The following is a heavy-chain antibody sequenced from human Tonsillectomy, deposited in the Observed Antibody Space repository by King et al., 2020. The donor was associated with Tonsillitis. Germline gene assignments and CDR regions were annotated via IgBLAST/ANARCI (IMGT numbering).Heavy chain of an antibody. J-gene: IGHJ6*03. Sequence: QLQESGPGLVKPSETLSLTCTVSGGSISSSSYYWGWIRQPPGKGLEWIGSIYYSGSTYYNPSLKSRVTISVDTSKNQFSLKLSSVTAADTAVYYCARQGITMIVVVTYMDVWGKGTTVTVSS. CDR1: GGSISSSSYY. CDR2: IYYSGST. D-gene: IGHD3-22*01. V-gene: IGHV4-39*01. CDR3: ARQGITMIVVVTYMDV.